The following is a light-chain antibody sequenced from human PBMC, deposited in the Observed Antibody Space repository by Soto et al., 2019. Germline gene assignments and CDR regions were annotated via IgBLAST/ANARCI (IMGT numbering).Light chain of an antibody. J-gene: IGKJ1*01. CDR2: GAS. Sequence: EIVLTQSPGTLSLSPGERATLSCRASQSVSSSFLAWYQQKPGQAPRLLIDGASSRATGIPDRFSGSGSGTDFTLAISRLEPEDFAVYYCQQYDRSPWTFGQGPKLEIK. CDR1: QSVSSSF. V-gene: IGKV3-20*01. CDR3: QQYDRSPWT.